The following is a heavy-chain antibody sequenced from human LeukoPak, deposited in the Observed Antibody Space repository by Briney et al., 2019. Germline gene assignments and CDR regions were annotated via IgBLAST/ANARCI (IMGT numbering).Heavy chain of an antibody. J-gene: IGHJ4*02. Sequence: ASVKVSCKASGYTFTSYYMHWVRQAPGQGLEWMGIINPSGGSTSYAQKFQGRVTMTRDTSTSTAYMELSSLRSEDTAVYYCATANQDYDFWSGLGYWGQGTLVTVSS. V-gene: IGHV1-46*03. CDR2: INPSGGST. CDR3: ATANQDYDFWSGLGY. D-gene: IGHD3-3*01. CDR1: GYTFTSYY.